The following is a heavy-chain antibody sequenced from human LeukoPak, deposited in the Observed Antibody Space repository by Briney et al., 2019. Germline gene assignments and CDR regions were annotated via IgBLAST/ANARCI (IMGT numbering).Heavy chain of an antibody. J-gene: IGHJ3*02. V-gene: IGHV3-74*01. CDR2: INSDGSST. Sequence: GGSLRLSCAASGFTFSSYWMHWVRQAPGKGLVWVSRINSDGSSTTYADSVKGRFTISRDNAKNTLYLQMNSLRAEDTAVYYCAREMATQNGRSFDIWGQGTMVTVSS. D-gene: IGHD5-24*01. CDR1: GFTFSSYW. CDR3: AREMATQNGRSFDI.